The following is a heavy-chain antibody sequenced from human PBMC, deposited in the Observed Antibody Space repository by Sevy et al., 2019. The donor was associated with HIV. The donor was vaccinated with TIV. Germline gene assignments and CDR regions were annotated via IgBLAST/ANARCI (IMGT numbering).Heavy chain of an antibody. D-gene: IGHD6-19*01. V-gene: IGHV3-21*01. J-gene: IGHJ3*02. Sequence: GGSLRLSCAASGFTFSSYPMHWVRQAPGKGLEWVSSISGLSNYIYYADSVKGRFSISRDNTKNSVYLQMNSLGGEDTGVFYWARAVPATDAFDIWGQGTLVTVSS. CDR2: ISGLSNYI. CDR1: GFTFSSYP. CDR3: ARAVPATDAFDI.